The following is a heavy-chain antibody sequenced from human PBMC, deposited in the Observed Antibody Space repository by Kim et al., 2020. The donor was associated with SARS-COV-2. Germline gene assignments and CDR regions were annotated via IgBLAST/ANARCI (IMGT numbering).Heavy chain of an antibody. CDR2: ISYDGSNK. CDR3: ARDSGIAAAGTGRPSPWTRTFDY. CDR1: GFTFSSYA. V-gene: IGHV3-30*04. Sequence: GGSLRLSCAASGFTFSSYAMHWVRQAPGKGLEWVAVISYDGSNKYYADSVKGRFTISRDNSKNTLYLQMNSLRAEDTAVYYCARDSGIAAAGTGRPSPWTRTFDYWGQGTLVTVSS. J-gene: IGHJ4*02. D-gene: IGHD6-13*01.